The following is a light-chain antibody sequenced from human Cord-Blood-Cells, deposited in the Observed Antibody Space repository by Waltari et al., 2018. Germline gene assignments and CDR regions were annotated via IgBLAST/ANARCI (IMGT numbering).Light chain of an antibody. CDR3: QSYDSSNQV. Sequence: LTQPHSVSESPGKTVTLSCTGSSGSIASNYVQWYQQRPGSAPTTVIYEDNQRPSGVPARFSGSIDSSSNSASLTISGLKTEDEADYYCQSYDSSNQVFGGGTKLTVL. CDR2: EDN. V-gene: IGLV6-57*02. CDR1: SGSIASNY. J-gene: IGLJ3*02.